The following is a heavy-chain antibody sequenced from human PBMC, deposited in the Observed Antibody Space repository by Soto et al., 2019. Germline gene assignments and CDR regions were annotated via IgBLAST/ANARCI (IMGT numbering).Heavy chain of an antibody. Sequence: QVQLQQWGAGLLKPSETLSLTCAVYGGSFSGYYWSWIRQPPGKGLEWIGEINHSGSTNDNPSLKSRRTIAVDTSKRQFTLKQSLVTAEDTSVYYWARGPRLAVRGAMGWFDPWCQGTLVTVSS. CDR2: INHSGST. CDR1: GGSFSGYY. J-gene: IGHJ5*02. V-gene: IGHV4-34*01. CDR3: ARGPRLAVRGAMGWFDP. D-gene: IGHD3-10*01.